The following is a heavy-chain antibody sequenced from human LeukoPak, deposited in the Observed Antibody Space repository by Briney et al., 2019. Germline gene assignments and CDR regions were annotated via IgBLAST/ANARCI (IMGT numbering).Heavy chain of an antibody. V-gene: IGHV3-23*01. CDR2: ISGSGGST. D-gene: IGHD3-10*01. CDR3: ARDKKSGESSEIDY. CDR1: GFTVSSYA. J-gene: IGHJ4*02. Sequence: PGGSLRLSCAASGFTVSSYAMSWVRQAPGKGLEWVSAISGSGGSTYYADSVKGRFTVSRDNAKNTLNLQMNSLRAEDTAVYYCARDKKSGESSEIDYWGQGTLVTVSS.